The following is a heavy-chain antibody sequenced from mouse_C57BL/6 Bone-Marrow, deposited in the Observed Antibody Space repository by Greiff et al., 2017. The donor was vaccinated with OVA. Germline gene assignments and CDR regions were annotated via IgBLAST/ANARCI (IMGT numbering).Heavy chain of an antibody. CDR3: ARGNWDFDWYFDV. D-gene: IGHD4-1*01. CDR1: GYSITSDY. V-gene: IGHV3-8*01. Sequence: VQLKESGPGLAKPSQTLSLTCSVTGYSITSDYWNWIRKFPGNKLEYMGYISYSGSTYYNPSLKSRISITRDTSKNQYYLQLNSVTTEDTATNDWARGNWDFDWYFDVWGTGTTVTVSS. CDR2: ISYSGST. J-gene: IGHJ1*03.